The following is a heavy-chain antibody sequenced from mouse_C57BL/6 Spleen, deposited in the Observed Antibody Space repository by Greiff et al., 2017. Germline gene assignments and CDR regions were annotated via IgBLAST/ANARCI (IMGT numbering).Heavy chain of an antibody. J-gene: IGHJ1*03. V-gene: IGHV5-17*01. CDR3: ATYYDYDYWYFDV. D-gene: IGHD2-4*01. CDR2: ISSGSSTI. Sequence: EVQLVESGGGLVKPGGSLKLSCAASGFTFSDYGMHWVRQAPEKGLEWVAYISSGSSTIYYADTVKGRFTISRDNAKNTLFLQMTSLRSEDTAMYYCATYYDYDYWYFDVWGTGTTVTVSS. CDR1: GFTFSDYG.